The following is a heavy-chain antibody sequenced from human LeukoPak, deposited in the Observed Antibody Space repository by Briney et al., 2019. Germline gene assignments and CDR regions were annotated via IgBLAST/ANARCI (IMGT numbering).Heavy chain of an antibody. CDR2: ISWNSGSI. Sequence: PGRSLRLSCAASGFTFDDYAMHWVRQAPEKGLEWVSGISWNSGSIGYADSVKGRFTISRDNAKNSLYLQMNSLRAEDTALYYCAKDISSGSYYYYFDYWGQGTLVTVSS. CDR3: AKDISSGSYYYYFDY. J-gene: IGHJ4*02. D-gene: IGHD1-26*01. V-gene: IGHV3-9*01. CDR1: GFTFDDYA.